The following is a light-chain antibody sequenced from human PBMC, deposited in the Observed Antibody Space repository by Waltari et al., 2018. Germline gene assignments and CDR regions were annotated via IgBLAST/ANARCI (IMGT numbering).Light chain of an antibody. CDR2: DVN. J-gene: IGLJ2*01. Sequence: QSALTQPASVSGSPGQSITISCTGSSRDVGGDDSVSWYEDHPGQAPKVIIYDVNSRPSGVSDRFSGSKSGNTASLTISGLQAEDEATFYCSSQSTKNGVIFGGGTKVTVL. V-gene: IGLV2-14*03. CDR1: SRDVGGDDS. CDR3: SSQSTKNGVI.